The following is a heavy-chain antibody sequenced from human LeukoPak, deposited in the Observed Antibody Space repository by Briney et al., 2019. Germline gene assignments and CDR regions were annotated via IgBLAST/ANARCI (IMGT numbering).Heavy chain of an antibody. D-gene: IGHD6-13*01. J-gene: IGHJ4*02. CDR3: AKSRGSSWPHLQGY. V-gene: IGHV3-23*01. Sequence: PGGSLRLSCAASGFTFSSYAMSWVRPAPGKGLEWVSAISGSGGSTYYADSVKGRFTISRDNSKNTLYLKMNSLRAEDTAVYYCAKSRGSSWPHLQGYWGQGTLVTVSS. CDR2: ISGSGGST. CDR1: GFTFSSYA.